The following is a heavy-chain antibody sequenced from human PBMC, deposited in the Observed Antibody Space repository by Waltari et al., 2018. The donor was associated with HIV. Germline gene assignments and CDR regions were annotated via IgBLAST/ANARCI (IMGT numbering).Heavy chain of an antibody. Sequence: EVQLLESGGGLVQPGGSLRLSCAASGFTFSSYAMSWVRQAPGNGLEWVSAISGSGGSTYYADSVKGRFTISRDNSKNTLYLQMNSLRAEDTAVYYCAKAGGYCGGDCYQRGFDYWGQGTLVTVSS. CDR2: ISGSGGST. CDR3: AKAGGYCGGDCYQRGFDY. D-gene: IGHD2-21*02. V-gene: IGHV3-23*01. J-gene: IGHJ4*02. CDR1: GFTFSSYA.